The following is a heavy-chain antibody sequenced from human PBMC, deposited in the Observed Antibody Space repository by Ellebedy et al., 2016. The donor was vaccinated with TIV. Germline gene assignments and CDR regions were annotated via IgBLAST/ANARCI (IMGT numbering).Heavy chain of an antibody. J-gene: IGHJ6*02. CDR3: AREGDTAMVHGMDV. D-gene: IGHD5-18*01. Sequence: GESLKISCAASGFTFSDYYLSWIRQAPGKGLEWVSYITSCGSTIYYADSVKGRFTISRDNAKNSLYLQMNSLRAEDTAVYYCAREGDTAMVHGMDVWGQGTTVTVSS. V-gene: IGHV3-11*01. CDR1: GFTFSDYY. CDR2: ITSCGSTI.